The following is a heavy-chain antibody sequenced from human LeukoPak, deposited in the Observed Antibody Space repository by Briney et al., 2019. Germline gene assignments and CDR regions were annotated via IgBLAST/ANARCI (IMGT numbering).Heavy chain of an antibody. D-gene: IGHD3-22*01. CDR3: AKVYYYDSSGYYYFDY. J-gene: IGHJ4*02. Sequence: GGALRLSCAASGFTFSRYTMSSGSQAPEKGLEWVSAISGSGGSTYYADSVKGRFTISRDNSKNTLYLQMNSLRAEDTAVYYCAKVYYYDSSGYYYFDYWGQATLVTVSS. CDR1: GFTFSRYT. CDR2: ISGSGGST. V-gene: IGHV3-23*01.